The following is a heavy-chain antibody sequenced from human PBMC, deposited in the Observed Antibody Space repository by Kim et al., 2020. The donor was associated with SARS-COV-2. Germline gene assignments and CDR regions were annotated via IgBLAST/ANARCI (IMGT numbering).Heavy chain of an antibody. CDR2: IWYDGSNK. Sequence: GGSLRLSCAASGFTFSSYGMHWVRQAPGKGLEWVAVIWYDGSNKYYADSVKGRFTISRDNSKNTLYLQMNSLRAEDTAVYYCARDIEFSEGPTQGDYWGQGTLVTVSS. V-gene: IGHV3-33*01. CDR1: GFTFSSYG. J-gene: IGHJ4*02. CDR3: ARDIEFSEGPTQGDY. D-gene: IGHD3-16*02.